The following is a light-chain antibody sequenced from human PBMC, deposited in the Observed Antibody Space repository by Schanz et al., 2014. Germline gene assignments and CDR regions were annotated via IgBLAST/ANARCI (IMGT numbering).Light chain of an antibody. Sequence: QSALTQPRSVSGSPGQSVTISCTGTSNDVGGYNFVSWYRQHPGRAPKLILYDVTERPSGVPDRFSGSKSGITAFLTISGLQAEDEADYYCSSYATSDTVTLFGGGTKVTVL. CDR1: SNDVGGYNF. J-gene: IGLJ3*02. CDR2: DVT. CDR3: SSYATSDTVTL. V-gene: IGLV2-11*01.